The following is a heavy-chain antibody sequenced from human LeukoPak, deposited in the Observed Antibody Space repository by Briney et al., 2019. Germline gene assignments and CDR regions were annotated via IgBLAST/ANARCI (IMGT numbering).Heavy chain of an antibody. CDR1: GYTFTSYD. CDR3: ARGPGSGSYWGLYYYYYYMDV. CDR2: MNPNSGNT. D-gene: IGHD3-10*01. Sequence: GASVKVSCKASGYTFTSYDINWVRQATGQGLEWMGWMNPNSGNTGYAQKFQGRVTITRNTSISTAYMELSSLRSEDPAVYYCARGPGSGSYWGLYYYYYYMDVWGKGTTVTVSS. V-gene: IGHV1-8*03. J-gene: IGHJ6*03.